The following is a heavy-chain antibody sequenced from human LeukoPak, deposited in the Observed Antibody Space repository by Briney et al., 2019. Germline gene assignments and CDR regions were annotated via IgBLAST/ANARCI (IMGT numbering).Heavy chain of an antibody. Sequence: GESLKISCKSSGYTFTHDWIGWVRQLPGKGLEWMGIIYPRDSTTRYSLDFEGQVTISVDKSITTAYLQWSSLKASDADMYYCARRAIIQGTSALDFWGQGTVVIVSS. CDR2: IYPRDSTT. J-gene: IGHJ4*02. CDR3: ARRAIIQGTSALDF. D-gene: IGHD3-3*01. V-gene: IGHV5-51*01. CDR1: GYTFTHDW.